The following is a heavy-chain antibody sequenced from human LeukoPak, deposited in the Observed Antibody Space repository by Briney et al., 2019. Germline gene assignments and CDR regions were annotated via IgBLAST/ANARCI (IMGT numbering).Heavy chain of an antibody. V-gene: IGHV4-30-4*01. CDR1: GGSISSGDYY. Sequence: PSETLSLTCTVSGGSISSGDYYWSWIRQPPGKGLEWIGYIYYSGSTYYNPSLKSRVTISVDTSKNQFSLKLSSVTAADTAVYYCARAMGTTTVTVFDYWGQGTLVTVSS. J-gene: IGHJ4*02. CDR3: ARAMGTTTVTVFDY. D-gene: IGHD4-17*01. CDR2: IYYSGST.